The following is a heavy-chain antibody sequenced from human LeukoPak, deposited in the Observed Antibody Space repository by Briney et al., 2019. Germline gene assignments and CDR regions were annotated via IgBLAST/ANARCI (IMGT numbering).Heavy chain of an antibody. CDR1: GYTFTGYY. V-gene: IGHV1-2*02. D-gene: IGHD2-2*01. CDR2: INPNSGGT. Sequence: ASVKVSCKASGYTFTGYYMHWVRQAPGQGLEWMGWINPNSGGTNYAQKFQGRVTMTRDTSTSTVYMELSSLRSEDTAVYYCARGVVPAASDAFDIWGQGTMVTVSS. J-gene: IGHJ3*02. CDR3: ARGVVPAASDAFDI.